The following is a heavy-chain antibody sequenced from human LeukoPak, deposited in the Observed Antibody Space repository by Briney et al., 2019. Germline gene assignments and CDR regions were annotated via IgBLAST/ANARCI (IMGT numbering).Heavy chain of an antibody. V-gene: IGHV4-61*01. Sequence: SETLSLTCTVSGGSVSSGSYYWSWIRQPPGKGLEWIGYIYYSGSTNYNPSLKSRVTISVDTSKNQFSLKLSSVTAADTAVYYCARFPNYYYYGMDVWGKGTTVTVSS. J-gene: IGHJ6*04. CDR2: IYYSGST. CDR1: GGSVSSGSYY. CDR3: ARFPNYYYYGMDV.